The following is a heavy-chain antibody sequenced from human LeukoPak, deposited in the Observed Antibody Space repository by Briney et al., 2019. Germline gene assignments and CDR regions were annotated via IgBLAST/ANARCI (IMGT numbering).Heavy chain of an antibody. Sequence: GGSLRLSCAASGFTFSSYAMSWVRQAPGKGLEWVSAISGSGGSTYYADSVKGRFTISRDNSKNTLYLQMNSLRAEDTAVYYCAKNEGEYSGYDSGAFDIWGQGTMVTVSS. J-gene: IGHJ3*02. CDR1: GFTFSSYA. CDR3: AKNEGEYSGYDSGAFDI. CDR2: ISGSGGST. D-gene: IGHD5-12*01. V-gene: IGHV3-23*01.